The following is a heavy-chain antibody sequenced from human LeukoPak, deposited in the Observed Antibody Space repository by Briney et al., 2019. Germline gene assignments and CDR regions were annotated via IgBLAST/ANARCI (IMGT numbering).Heavy chain of an antibody. V-gene: IGHV3-7*03. CDR1: AFTFSNYW. CDR2: INQDGSAK. CDR3: ARTSRASPGWRPRLKNAFDL. Sequence: PGGSLRLSCTASAFTFSNYWMSWVRQAPGKGLEWVASINQDGSAKDFVHSVEGRFIISRDNVKNSLYLQMDGLRAEDTAVYYCARTSRASPGWRPRLKNAFDLWGLGTLVTVSS. D-gene: IGHD6-6*01. J-gene: IGHJ3*01.